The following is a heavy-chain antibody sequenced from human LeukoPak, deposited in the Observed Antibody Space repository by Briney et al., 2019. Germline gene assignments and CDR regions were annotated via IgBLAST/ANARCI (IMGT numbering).Heavy chain of an antibody. Sequence: SSVQVSRKASGYTFTDYYMHWVRQAPGQGLEWMGRINPNSGGTNYAQNFQGRVTMTRGPSISTAYMELSRLRSDDTAVYYCAREEEYSGYVSRDYLGQGTLVTVSS. J-gene: IGHJ4*02. CDR2: INPNSGGT. CDR1: GYTFTDYY. D-gene: IGHD5-12*01. CDR3: AREEEYSGYVSRDY. V-gene: IGHV1-2*06.